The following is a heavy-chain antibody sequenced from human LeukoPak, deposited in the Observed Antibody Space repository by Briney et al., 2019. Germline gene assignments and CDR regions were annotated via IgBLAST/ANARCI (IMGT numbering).Heavy chain of an antibody. CDR2: ISGSGGST. CDR1: GFTFSSYA. CDR3: AKDRITMIVVVISLLAYDY. J-gene: IGHJ4*02. V-gene: IGHV3-23*01. D-gene: IGHD3-22*01. Sequence: GGSLRLSCAASGFTFSSYAMSWVRQAPGKGLEWVSAISGSGGSTYYADSVKGRFTISRDYFKNTLYLQMNSLRAEDTAVYYCAKDRITMIVVVISLLAYDYWGQGTLVTVSS.